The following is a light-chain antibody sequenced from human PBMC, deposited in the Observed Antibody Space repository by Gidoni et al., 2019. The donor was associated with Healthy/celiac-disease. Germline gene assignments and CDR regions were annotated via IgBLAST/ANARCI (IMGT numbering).Light chain of an antibody. J-gene: IGLJ3*02. CDR3: CSYAGSYRNWV. V-gene: IGLV2-11*01. CDR1: SSDVGGYNY. CDR2: DVS. Sequence: HSALTQPRSVSGSPGHSVTISCTGTSSDVGGYNYVSWYQQHPGKAPKLMIYDVSKRPSGVPDRFSGSKSGNTASLTISGLQAEDEADYYCCSYAGSYRNWVFGGGTKLTVL.